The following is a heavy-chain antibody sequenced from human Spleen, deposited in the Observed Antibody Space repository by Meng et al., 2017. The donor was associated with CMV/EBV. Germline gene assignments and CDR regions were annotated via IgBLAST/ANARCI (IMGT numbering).Heavy chain of an antibody. Sequence: GGSLRLSCAASGFTFSSYAMHWVRQAPGKGLEWVAVISYDGSNKYYADSVKGRFTISRDNSKNTLYLQMNSLRAEDTAVYYCARDLQQLGRYYYYGMDVWGQGTKVTVSS. J-gene: IGHJ6*02. D-gene: IGHD6-13*01. V-gene: IGHV3-30-3*01. CDR3: ARDLQQLGRYYYYGMDV. CDR2: ISYDGSNK. CDR1: GFTFSSYA.